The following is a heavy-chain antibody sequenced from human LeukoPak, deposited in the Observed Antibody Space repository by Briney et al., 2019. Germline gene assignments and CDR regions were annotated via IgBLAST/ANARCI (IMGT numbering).Heavy chain of an antibody. CDR1: GGSFSGYY. Sequence: SETLSLTCAVYGGSFSGYYWSWIRQHPGKRLECLGEINHSGSTNYNPSLKSRVTISVDTSKNQFSLKLSSVTAADTAVYYCARSNMVRGVRALDYWGQGTLVTVFS. CDR3: ARSNMVRGVRALDY. J-gene: IGHJ4*02. D-gene: IGHD3-10*01. V-gene: IGHV4-34*01. CDR2: INHSGST.